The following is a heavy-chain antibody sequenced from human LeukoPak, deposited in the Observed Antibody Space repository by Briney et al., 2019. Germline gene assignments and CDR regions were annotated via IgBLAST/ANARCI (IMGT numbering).Heavy chain of an antibody. J-gene: IGHJ4*02. V-gene: IGHV4-39*01. D-gene: IGHD3-22*01. CDR1: GGSISSSSYY. CDR3: ARLYDSSGYPIGY. CDR2: IYYSGST. Sequence: SETLSLTCTLSGGSISSSSYYWGWIRQPPGKGLEWIGSIYYSGSTYYNPSLKSRVTISVDTSKNQFSLKLSSVTAADTAVYYCARLYDSSGYPIGYWGQGTLVTVSS.